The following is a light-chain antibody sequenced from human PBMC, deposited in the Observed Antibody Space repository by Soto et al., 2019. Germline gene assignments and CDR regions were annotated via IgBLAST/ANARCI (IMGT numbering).Light chain of an antibody. CDR3: LQDFNYPWT. J-gene: IGKJ1*01. CDR1: QGIGKD. Sequence: AIEMTQSPSSLSASVGDTVTITCRASQGIGKDLAWFQQRPGKAPKLLIYGASGLQNGVPSRFSGSGSGTDFTLTISGLRPEDFATYFCLQDFNYPWTFGQGTKVEI. CDR2: GAS. V-gene: IGKV1-6*01.